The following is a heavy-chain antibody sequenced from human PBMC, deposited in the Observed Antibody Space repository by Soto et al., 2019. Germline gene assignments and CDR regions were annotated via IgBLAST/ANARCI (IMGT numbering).Heavy chain of an antibody. D-gene: IGHD6-13*01. CDR2: IVVGSGDT. J-gene: IGHJ6*02. V-gene: IGHV1-58*01. CDR3: AATIIAVVGTSYYYGMDV. Sequence: SVKVSCKASGFTFTSSAVQWVRQARGQRLEWIGWIVVGSGDTNSAQKFQERVTITRDMSTSTAYIELSSLRSEDTAVYYCAATIIAVVGTSYYYGMDVWGQGSTATVSS. CDR1: GFTFTSSA.